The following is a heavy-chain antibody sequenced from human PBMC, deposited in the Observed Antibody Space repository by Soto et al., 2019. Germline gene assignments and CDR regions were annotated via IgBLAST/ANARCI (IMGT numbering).Heavy chain of an antibody. J-gene: IGHJ4*02. Sequence: QVQLQQWGAGLLKPSETLSLTCAVYGQSFSGHTWSWIRQSPGKGLEWIGEISQSGSTYYNPSLKTRVTISAHTSKNQFSLTLNSVTAADTGVFYCARGSGIAVIPGELEDVHYDYWGQGTLVSVSS. D-gene: IGHD2-2*01. V-gene: IGHV4-34*01. CDR2: ISQSGST. CDR1: GQSFSGHT. CDR3: ARGSGIAVIPGELEDVHYDY.